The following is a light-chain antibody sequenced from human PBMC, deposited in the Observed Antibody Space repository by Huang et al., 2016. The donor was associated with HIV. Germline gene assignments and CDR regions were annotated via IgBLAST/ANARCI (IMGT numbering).Light chain of an antibody. V-gene: IGKV3-11*01. CDR2: DTS. CDR1: QSVSSY. J-gene: IGKJ4*01. Sequence: ELVLTQSPATLSLSPGERATLSCRASQSVSSYLAWYQQKPGQAPRLLIYDTSNRASGSPARFSGSGSGTDFTLTISSLEPEDFAVYYCQQRSIWPPAFTFGGGTKVEIK. CDR3: QQRSIWPPAFT.